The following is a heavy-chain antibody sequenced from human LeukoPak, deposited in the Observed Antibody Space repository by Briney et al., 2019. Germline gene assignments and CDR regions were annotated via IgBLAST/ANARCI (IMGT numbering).Heavy chain of an antibody. Sequence: GESLKISCKASAYSFPTDWIGWVRQMPGKGLEWMAVIYPGDSRTRYNPSFEGQITISADQSTSTAYLQWGSLKASDTAMYYCARCKLLDTWSDPWGQGNLVTVSS. CDR2: IYPGDSRT. J-gene: IGHJ5*02. CDR1: AYSFPTDW. V-gene: IGHV5-51*01. CDR3: ARCKLLDTWSDP. D-gene: IGHD2-15*01.